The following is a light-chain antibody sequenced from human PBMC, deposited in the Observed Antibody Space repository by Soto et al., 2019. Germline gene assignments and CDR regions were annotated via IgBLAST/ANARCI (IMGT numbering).Light chain of an antibody. CDR3: IHPLQTPLT. J-gene: IGKJ4*01. V-gene: IGKV2-28*01. Sequence: VVTQSRLSLPVSPGEPASNSCRSSQILLHINGYSYLDFYLQKPGQSPQLLIYLASNRASGVPDRVSSSGSCADFALKISRVEAGDFGVYYCIHPLQTPLTFGGGTKVDIK. CDR1: QILLHINGYSY. CDR2: LAS.